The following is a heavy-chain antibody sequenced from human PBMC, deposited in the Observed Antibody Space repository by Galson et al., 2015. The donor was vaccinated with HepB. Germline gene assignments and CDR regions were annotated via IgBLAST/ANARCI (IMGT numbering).Heavy chain of an antibody. D-gene: IGHD6-25*01. J-gene: IGHJ4*02. V-gene: IGHV3-23*01. CDR1: GFTFSSYA. Sequence: SLRLSCAASGFTFSSYAMSWVRQAPGKGLEWVSAISGSGGSTYYADSVKGRFTISRDNSKNTLYLQMNSLRAEDTAVYYCAKDHHLGYLSGVGDYWGQGTLVTVSS. CDR3: AKDHHLGYLSGVGDY. CDR2: ISGSGGST.